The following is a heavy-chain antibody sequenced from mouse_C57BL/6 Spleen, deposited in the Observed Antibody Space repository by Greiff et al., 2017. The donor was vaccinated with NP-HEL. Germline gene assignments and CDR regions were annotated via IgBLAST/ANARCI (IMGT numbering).Heavy chain of an antibody. CDR2: IDPSDSYT. CDR3: ASRGPCYGYDDGAWFAY. D-gene: IGHD2-9*01. Sequence: QVQLQQPGAELVMPGASVKLSCKASGYTFTSYWMHWVKQRPGQGLEWIGEIDPSDSYTNYNQKFKGKSTLTVDKSSSTAYMQLSSLTSEDSAVYYGASRGPCYGYDDGAWFAYWGQGTLVTVSA. CDR1: GYTFTSYW. V-gene: IGHV1-69*01. J-gene: IGHJ3*01.